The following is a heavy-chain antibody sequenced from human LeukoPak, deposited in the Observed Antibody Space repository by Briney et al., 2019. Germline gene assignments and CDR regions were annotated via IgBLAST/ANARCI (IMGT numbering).Heavy chain of an antibody. J-gene: IGHJ4*02. CDR3: DSSPVYSGASKRSDY. CDR2: ISSSSSYI. Sequence: GGSLCPSYAASGFTFSSYSIDCVRQAPGKGLEWVSSISSSSSYIYYADSVKGRFTISRDNAKNSLYLQMNSLRAEDTAVYYCDSSPVYSGASKRSDYWGQGSLVTVSS. V-gene: IGHV3-21*01. D-gene: IGHD6-19*01. CDR1: GFTFSSYS.